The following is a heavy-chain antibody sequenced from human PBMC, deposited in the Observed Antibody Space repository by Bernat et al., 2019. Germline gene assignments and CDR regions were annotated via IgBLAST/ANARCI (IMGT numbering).Heavy chain of an antibody. CDR2: INNDGSDT. J-gene: IGHJ3*02. D-gene: IGHD3-3*01. CDR1: GFTFTDYW. Sequence: EVLLVESGGGLVQPGGSLRLSCAASGFTFTDYWMHWVRQAPGKGLVWVSRINNDGSDTIYADSVKGRFILSRDNAKNTLYLQMNSLRVEDTAVYYCARGGWSHGFDIWGQGTMVTVSS. V-gene: IGHV3-74*01. CDR3: ARGGWSHGFDI.